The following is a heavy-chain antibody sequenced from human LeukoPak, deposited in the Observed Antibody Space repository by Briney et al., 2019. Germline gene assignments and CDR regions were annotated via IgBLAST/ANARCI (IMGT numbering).Heavy chain of an antibody. CDR2: IKQDGSEK. CDR1: GFSFSRYW. V-gene: IGHV3-7*01. J-gene: IGHJ4*02. Sequence: GGSLRLSCAASGFSFSRYWMSWVRQAPGKGLEWMANIKQDGSEKYYVDSVKGRFTISRDNAKNSLYLQMNSLRAEDTAVYYCAKATLYNWNYVNYWGQGTLVTVSS. D-gene: IGHD1-20*01. CDR3: AKATLYNWNYVNY.